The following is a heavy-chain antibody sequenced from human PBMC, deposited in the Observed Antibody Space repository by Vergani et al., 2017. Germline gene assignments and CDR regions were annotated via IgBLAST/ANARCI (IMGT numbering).Heavy chain of an antibody. D-gene: IGHD4-17*01. CDR1: GGSFSGYY. Sequence: QVQLQQWGAGLLKPSETLSLTCAVYGGSFSGYYWSWIRQPPGKGLEWIGEINHSGSTNYNPSLKSRVTISVDTSKNQFSLKLSSVTAADTAVYYCARVLRTVTTRTGPYYYYYGMDVWGQGP. CDR3: ARVLRTVTTRTGPYYYYYGMDV. V-gene: IGHV4-34*01. J-gene: IGHJ6*02. CDR2: INHSGST.